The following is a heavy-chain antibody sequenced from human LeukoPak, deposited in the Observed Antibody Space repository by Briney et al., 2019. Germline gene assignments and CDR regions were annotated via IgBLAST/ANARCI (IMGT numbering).Heavy chain of an antibody. CDR1: GGSISSYY. J-gene: IGHJ4*02. CDR2: IYYSGST. Sequence: SETLSLICTVSGGSISSYYWSWIRQPPGKGLEWIGYIYYSGSTNYNPSLKSRVTISVDTSKNQFSLKLSSVTAADTAVYYCANVNQGIAVAEYYFDYWGQGTLVTVSS. D-gene: IGHD6-19*01. V-gene: IGHV4-59*01. CDR3: ANVNQGIAVAEYYFDY.